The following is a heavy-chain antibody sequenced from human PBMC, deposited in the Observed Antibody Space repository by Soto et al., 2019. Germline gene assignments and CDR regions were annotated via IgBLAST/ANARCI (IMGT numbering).Heavy chain of an antibody. V-gene: IGHV1-18*01. CDR3: ARVDPRGVAVVRDY. J-gene: IGHJ4*02. CDR2: ISGFNGQT. Sequence: QVQLVQSGPEVKKPGASVKVSCKASGNTFASHGFSWVRQAPGQGLEWMGWISGFNGQTNYALKFLGRVTSPTDTSTSTAYMELRSLRSDDTAVYFCARVDPRGVAVVRDYWGQGTLVTVSS. D-gene: IGHD3-10*01. CDR1: GNTFASHG.